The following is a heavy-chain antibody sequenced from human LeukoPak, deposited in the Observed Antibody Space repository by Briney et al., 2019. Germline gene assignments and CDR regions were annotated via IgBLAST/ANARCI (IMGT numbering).Heavy chain of an antibody. CDR3: AHFSSYYDFWSGYVPTSFYFDY. J-gene: IGHJ4*02. V-gene: IGHV2-5*02. Sequence: SGPTLVKPTQTLTLTCTFSGFSLSTSGVGVGWIRQPPGKALEWLALIYWDDDKGYSPSLKSRLTITKDTSKNQVVLTMTNMDPVDTATYYCAHFSSYYDFWSGYVPTSFYFDYWGQGTLVTVSS. D-gene: IGHD3-3*01. CDR1: GFSLSTSGVG. CDR2: IYWDDDK.